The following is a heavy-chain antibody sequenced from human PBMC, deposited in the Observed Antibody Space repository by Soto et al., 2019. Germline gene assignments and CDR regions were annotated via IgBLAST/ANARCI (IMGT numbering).Heavy chain of an antibody. J-gene: IGHJ4*02. Sequence: EVQLLESGGGLEQPGGSLRLSCAASGFTFDSFAMTWVRQAPGKGLEWVSAISASGGSTFYADSVKGRFTISRDSSTKTLYLQMNSLRAEDTAVYYCARGAVMPDSWGQGTLVTVSS. D-gene: IGHD3-16*01. CDR2: ISASGGST. CDR1: GFTFDSFA. V-gene: IGHV3-23*01. CDR3: ARGAVMPDS.